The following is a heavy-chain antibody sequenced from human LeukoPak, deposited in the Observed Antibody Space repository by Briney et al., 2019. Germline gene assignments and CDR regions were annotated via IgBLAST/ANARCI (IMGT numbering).Heavy chain of an antibody. Sequence: ASVKVSCKASGYTFTGYYMHWVRQAPGQGLEWMGWINPNSGGTNYARKFQGRVTMTRDTSTSTVYMELSSLRSEDTAVYYCARDGQSSSITKWDWFDPWGQGTLVTVSS. D-gene: IGHD6-13*01. V-gene: IGHV1-2*02. CDR2: INPNSGGT. CDR3: ARDGQSSSITKWDWFDP. J-gene: IGHJ5*02. CDR1: GYTFTGYY.